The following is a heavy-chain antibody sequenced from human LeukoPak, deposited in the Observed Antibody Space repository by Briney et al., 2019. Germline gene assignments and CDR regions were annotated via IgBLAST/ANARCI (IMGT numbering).Heavy chain of an antibody. J-gene: IGHJ6*03. Sequence: SETLSLTCAVYGGSFSGYYWSWIRQPPGKGLEWIGEINHSGSTNYNPSLKSRVTISVDTSKNQFSLKLSSVTAADTAVYYCARETQGRNYDILTGFTYYYMDVWGKGTTVTVSS. CDR3: ARETQGRNYDILTGFTYYYMDV. CDR1: GGSFSGYY. V-gene: IGHV4-34*01. CDR2: INHSGST. D-gene: IGHD3-9*01.